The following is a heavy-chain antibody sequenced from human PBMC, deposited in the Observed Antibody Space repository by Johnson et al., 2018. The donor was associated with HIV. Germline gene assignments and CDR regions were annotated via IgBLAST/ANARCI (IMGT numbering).Heavy chain of an antibody. D-gene: IGHD6-13*01. CDR3: ARAYGIAAAGTSGAFDI. J-gene: IGHJ3*02. CDR2: IGTAGDT. V-gene: IGHV3-13*01. Sequence: VQLVESGGGLVQPGGSLRLSCAASGFTFSSYDMHWVRQATGKGLEWVSAIGTAGDTYYPGSVTGRFTLSRENAKNSLYLQMNSLRAGDTAVYYCARAYGIAAAGTSGAFDIWGQGTMVTVSS. CDR1: GFTFSSYD.